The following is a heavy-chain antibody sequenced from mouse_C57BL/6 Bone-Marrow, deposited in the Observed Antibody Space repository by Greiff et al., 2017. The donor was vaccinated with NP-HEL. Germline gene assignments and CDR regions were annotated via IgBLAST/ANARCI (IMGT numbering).Heavy chain of an antibody. CDR1: GFTFSDYG. D-gene: IGHD1-1*01. CDR3: ATPNGDYGSSYGYWYFDV. J-gene: IGHJ1*03. Sequence: DVMLVESGGGLVKPGGSLKLSCAASGFTFSDYGMHWVRQAPEKGLEWVAYISSGSSTIYYADTVKGRFTISRDNAKNTLFLQMTSLRSEDTAMYYCATPNGDYGSSYGYWYFDVWGTGTTVTVSS. CDR2: ISSGSSTI. V-gene: IGHV5-17*01.